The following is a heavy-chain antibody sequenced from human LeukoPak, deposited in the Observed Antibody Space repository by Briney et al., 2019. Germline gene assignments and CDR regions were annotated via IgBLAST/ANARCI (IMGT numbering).Heavy chain of an antibody. J-gene: IGHJ4*02. V-gene: IGHV3-66*01. CDR2: IYSGGST. CDR1: GFSVSRNY. D-gene: IGHD1-1*01. CDR3: ARKTDHQTGGDY. Sequence: GGSLRLSCAASGFSVSRNYMTWVRQAPGEGLEWVSLIYSGGSTSYADSVKGRFTISRDNSKNILYLQMNSLRAEDTAVYYCARKTDHQTGGDYWGQGTLVTVSS.